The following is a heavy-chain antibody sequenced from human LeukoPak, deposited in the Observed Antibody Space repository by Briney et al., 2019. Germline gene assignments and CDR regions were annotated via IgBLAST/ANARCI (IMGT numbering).Heavy chain of an antibody. CDR1: GYTFTDYY. CDR2: INPNSGGT. J-gene: IGHJ4*02. Sequence: ASVKVSCKASGYTFTDYYMHWVRQAPGQGLEWMGWINPNSGGTNYAQKFQGRVTMTRDTSISTAYMELSRLRSDDTAVYYRARARYGPGTFDYWGQGTLVTVSS. V-gene: IGHV1-2*02. D-gene: IGHD6-13*01. CDR3: ARARYGPGTFDY.